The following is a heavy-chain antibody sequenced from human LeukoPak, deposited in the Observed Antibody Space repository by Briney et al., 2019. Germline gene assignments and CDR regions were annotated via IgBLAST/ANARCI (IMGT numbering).Heavy chain of an antibody. V-gene: IGHV3-53*01. CDR1: GFNVSSNY. Sequence: GGSLRLSCAASGFNVSSNYMSWVRQAPGKGLEWVSIIYSGGSTFYADSVKGRFTISRDNSKNTLYLQMNSLRAEDTAVYYCARGGSYLSAFDIWGQGTMVTVSS. D-gene: IGHD1-26*01. CDR3: ARGGSYLSAFDI. J-gene: IGHJ3*02. CDR2: IYSGGST.